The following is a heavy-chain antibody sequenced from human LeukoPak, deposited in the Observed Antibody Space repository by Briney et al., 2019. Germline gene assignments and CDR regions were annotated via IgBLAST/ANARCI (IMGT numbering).Heavy chain of an antibody. D-gene: IGHD2-15*01. V-gene: IGHV3-21*01. CDR3: ARGPISVVAALGIFDY. CDR2: ISGSSSYI. CDR1: GFTFSNYS. J-gene: IGHJ4*02. Sequence: PGGSLRLSCAASGFTFSNYSMNWVRRAPGKGLEWVSSISGSSSYIYYADSVKGRFTISRDNAKNSLYLQMNSLRAEDTAVYYCARGPISVVAALGIFDYWGQGTLVTVSS.